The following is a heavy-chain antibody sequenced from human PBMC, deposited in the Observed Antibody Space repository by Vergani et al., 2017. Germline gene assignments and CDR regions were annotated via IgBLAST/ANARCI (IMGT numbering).Heavy chain of an antibody. D-gene: IGHD1-14*01. V-gene: IGHV3-30*02. CDR1: GFTFSTFG. CDR3: AKYVRDSTDGIPDS. CDR2: IGKDGINT. Sequence: QVQLVESAGGVVQPGGSLRLSCAASGFTFSTFGMHWIRQAPGKGLEWLAYIGKDGINTRYRDAVKGRFTVSRDKAKDILYLQMDSLRSEATALYYCAKYVRDSTDGIPDSWGPETLVIVAS. J-gene: IGHJ4*02.